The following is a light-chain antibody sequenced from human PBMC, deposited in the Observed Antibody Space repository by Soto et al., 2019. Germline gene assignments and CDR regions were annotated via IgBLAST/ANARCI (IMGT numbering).Light chain of an antibody. V-gene: IGKV3-15*01. CDR3: QQYNIWPPVT. CDR2: GAS. Sequence: EIVLTQSPATLSVSPGERATLSCRSSQSITRGLAWYQQKPGQAPRLLIYGASTRVTGIPARFSGSGSGTEFTLTISSLQSEDFAVYYCQQYNIWPPVTFGQGTRLENK. CDR1: QSITRG. J-gene: IGKJ5*01.